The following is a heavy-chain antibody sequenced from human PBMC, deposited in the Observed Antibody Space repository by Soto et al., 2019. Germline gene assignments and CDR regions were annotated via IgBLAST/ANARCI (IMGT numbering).Heavy chain of an antibody. D-gene: IGHD4-17*01. V-gene: IGHV4-34*01. Sequence: QVQLQQWGAGLLKPSETLSLTCAVYGRSFSGYYWSWIRQPPGKGLAWIGEINHSGSTKYNPSLKSRVTKLVDTSQNQFSLNMSSVTAADTAVYYCARAYGGNSGVFDYWGQGTLVTVSS. CDR1: GRSFSGYY. CDR2: INHSGST. J-gene: IGHJ4*02. CDR3: ARAYGGNSGVFDY.